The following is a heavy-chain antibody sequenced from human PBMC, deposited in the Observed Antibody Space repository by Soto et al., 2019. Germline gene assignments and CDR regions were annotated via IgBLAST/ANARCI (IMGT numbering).Heavy chain of an antibody. J-gene: IGHJ4*02. CDR3: ARGFSIDWYTYYFAY. D-gene: IGHD3-3*02. Sequence: SETLSLTCTVSGASISGYHWSWIRQPPGKGLECLGYISYSGSTNYNPSLKSRVTMSIDTSKNQFSLKLNSVTAADTAVYYCARGFSIDWYTYYFAYWGQGPLVTVSS. CDR1: GASISGYH. CDR2: ISYSGST. V-gene: IGHV4-59*08.